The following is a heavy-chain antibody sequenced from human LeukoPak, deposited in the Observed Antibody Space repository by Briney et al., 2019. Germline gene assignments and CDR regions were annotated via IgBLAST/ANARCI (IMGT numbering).Heavy chain of an antibody. CDR2: IYYSGST. V-gene: IGHV4-59*01. J-gene: IGHJ5*02. CDR3: ARGGSSWYWGWFDP. CDR1: GGSISSYY. D-gene: IGHD6-13*01. Sequence: PSETLSLTCTVSGGSISSYYWSWIRQPPGKGLEWIGYIYYSGSTNYNPSLKSRVTISVDTSKNQISLKLSSVTAADTAVYYCARGGSSWYWGWFDPWGQGTLVTVSS.